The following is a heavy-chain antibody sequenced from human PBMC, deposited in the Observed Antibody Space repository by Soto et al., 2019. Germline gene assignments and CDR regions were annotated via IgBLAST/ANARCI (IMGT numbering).Heavy chain of an antibody. CDR1: GYTFTGYY. CDR2: INPNSGGT. J-gene: IGHJ4*02. CDR3: ARVRYYYDSSGYPPAFDY. D-gene: IGHD3-22*01. Sequence: ASVTVYCTSCGYTFTGYYIQWVRQAHGQGLEWMGWINPNSGGTNYAQNFQGRVTMTRDTSISTAYMELSRLRSDDTAVYYCARVRYYYDSSGYPPAFDYWGQGTLVNVSA. V-gene: IGHV1-2*02.